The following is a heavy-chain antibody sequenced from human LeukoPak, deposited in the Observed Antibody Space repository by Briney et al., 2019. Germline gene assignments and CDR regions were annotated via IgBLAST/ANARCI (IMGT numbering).Heavy chain of an antibody. J-gene: IGHJ2*01. D-gene: IGHD6-19*01. CDR1: GGSISSYY. Sequence: SETLSLTCTVSGGSISSYYWSWIRQPAGKGLEWIGRIYTSGSTNYNPSLKSRVTMSVDTSKNQFSLKLSSVTAADTAVYYCATISGVRDSGWYKGPLGYFDLWGRGTLVTVSS. CDR2: IYTSGST. CDR3: ATISGVRDSGWYKGPLGYFDL. V-gene: IGHV4-4*07.